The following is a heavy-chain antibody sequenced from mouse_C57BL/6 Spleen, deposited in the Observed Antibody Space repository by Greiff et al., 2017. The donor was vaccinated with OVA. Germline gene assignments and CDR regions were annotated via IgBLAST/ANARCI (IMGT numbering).Heavy chain of an antibody. V-gene: IGHV2-2*01. D-gene: IGHD1-1*01. CDR2: IWSGGST. Sequence: VKLKESGPGLVQPSQSLSITCTVSGFSLTSYGVHWVRQSPGKGLEWLGVIWSGGSTDYNAAFISRLSISKDNSKSQVFFKMNSLQADDTAIYYCARDYGSSYVGAMDYWGQGTSVTVSS. CDR1: GFSLTSYG. J-gene: IGHJ4*01. CDR3: ARDYGSSYVGAMDY.